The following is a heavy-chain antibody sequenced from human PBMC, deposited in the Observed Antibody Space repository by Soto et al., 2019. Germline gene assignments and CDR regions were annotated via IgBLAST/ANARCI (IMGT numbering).Heavy chain of an antibody. J-gene: IGHJ4*02. CDR1: GGSISGYY. CDR2: IYSSGST. Sequence: SETLSLTCTVSGGSISGYYWSWIRQPPGKGLEWIGYIYSSGSTNYNPSLQSRVTISVDTSKNQFSLKLSSVTAADTAVYYCERLASVIAIFPTSFDYWGQGALVTVSS. V-gene: IGHV4-59*08. D-gene: IGHD3-9*01. CDR3: ERLASVIAIFPTSFDY.